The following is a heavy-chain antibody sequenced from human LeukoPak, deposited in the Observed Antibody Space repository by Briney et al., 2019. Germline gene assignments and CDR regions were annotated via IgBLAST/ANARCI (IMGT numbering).Heavy chain of an antibody. CDR2: IYYSGST. Sequence: SETLSLTCTVSGGSINGNYWSWIRQPPGKGLEWIGYIYYSGSTNYNPSFKSRLTISVDTSKNQFSLKLSSVTAADTAVYYCARHYGAYQHHDYWGQGTLVTVSS. CDR3: ARHYGAYQHHDY. CDR1: GGSINGNY. D-gene: IGHD4-17*01. J-gene: IGHJ4*02. V-gene: IGHV4-59*01.